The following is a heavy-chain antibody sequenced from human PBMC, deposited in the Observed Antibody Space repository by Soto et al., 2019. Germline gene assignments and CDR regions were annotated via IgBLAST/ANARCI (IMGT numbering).Heavy chain of an antibody. CDR1: GGSVSSGSYY. J-gene: IGHJ4*02. CDR3: ATYSYLLDTSGYHDV. CDR2: IYYTGTT. Sequence: PSETLSLTCAVSGGSVSSGSYYWTWFRQPPGRGLEWIGYIYYTGTTDSNPSLKSRVTISLDTSKNRFSLNLNSVTAADTAVYYCATYSYLLDTSGYHDVWGQGLQVTVSS. D-gene: IGHD3-22*01. V-gene: IGHV4-61*03.